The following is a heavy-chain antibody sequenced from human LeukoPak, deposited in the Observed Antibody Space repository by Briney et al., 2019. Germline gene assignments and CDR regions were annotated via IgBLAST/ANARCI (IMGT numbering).Heavy chain of an antibody. V-gene: IGHV1-18*01. CDR3: ARDSPYIAVARGAFDI. CDR2: ISAYNGNT. D-gene: IGHD6-19*01. CDR1: GYTFTSYG. Sequence: ASVKVSCKASGYTFTSYGISWVRQAPGQGLEWMGWISAYNGNTNFAQKLQGRVTMTTDTSTSTAYMELRSLRSDDTAVYYCARDSPYIAVARGAFDIWGQGTMVTVSS. J-gene: IGHJ3*02.